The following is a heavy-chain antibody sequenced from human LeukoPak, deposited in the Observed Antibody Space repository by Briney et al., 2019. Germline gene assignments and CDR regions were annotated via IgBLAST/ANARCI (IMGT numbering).Heavy chain of an antibody. CDR1: GFTFSSYA. CDR2: ISGSGGST. Sequence: PGGSLRLSCAASGFTFSSYAMSWVRQAPGKGLEWVSAISGSGGSTYYADSVKGRFTISRDNSKNSLYLQMNSLRAEDTAVYYCAKDGGYYYEVYFDYWGQGTLVTVSS. V-gene: IGHV3-23*01. J-gene: IGHJ4*02. D-gene: IGHD3-22*01. CDR3: AKDGGYYYEVYFDY.